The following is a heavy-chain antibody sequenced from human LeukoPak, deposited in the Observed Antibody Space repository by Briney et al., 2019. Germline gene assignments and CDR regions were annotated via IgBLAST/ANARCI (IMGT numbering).Heavy chain of an antibody. D-gene: IGHD3-10*01. CDR1: GFTFSDYY. Sequence: GGSLRLSCAASGFTFSDYYMSWIRQAPGKGLEWVSYISSSDSTIYYADSVKGRFTISRDNAKNSLYLQMNSLRAEDTAVYYCARDLSGTMVRGFFDYWGQGTLVTVSS. CDR3: ARDLSGTMVRGFFDY. V-gene: IGHV3-11*04. CDR2: ISSSDSTI. J-gene: IGHJ4*02.